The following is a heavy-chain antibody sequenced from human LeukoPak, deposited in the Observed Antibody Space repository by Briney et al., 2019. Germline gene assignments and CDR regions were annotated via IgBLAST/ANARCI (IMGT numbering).Heavy chain of an antibody. CDR1: GGSVSGYY. V-gene: IGHV4-34*01. Sequence: SETLSLTCAVYGGSVSGYYWSWIRQPPGKGLEWIAEINHRGISNYNPSLKSRVTISIDPSKNQFSLNLSSLTAADTAVYYCARSLVRGGVWGQGVLATVSS. D-gene: IGHD3-10*01. CDR3: ARSLVRGGV. J-gene: IGHJ4*02. CDR2: INHRGIS.